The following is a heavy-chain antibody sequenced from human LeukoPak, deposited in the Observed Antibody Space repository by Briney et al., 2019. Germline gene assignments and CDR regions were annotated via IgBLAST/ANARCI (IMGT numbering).Heavy chain of an antibody. V-gene: IGHV3-23*01. CDR1: GFTFSSYA. CDR3: VEVAGFQN. CDR2: ISGSGGSSGSGGST. Sequence: GGSLRLSCAASGFTFSSYAMSWVRQAPGKGLEWVPGISGSGGSSGSGGSTYYGDSVKGRFTISRDNPKNTLYLQMNSLRAEDTAVYYCVEVAGFQNWGQGTLVTVSS. J-gene: IGHJ1*01. D-gene: IGHD6-19*01.